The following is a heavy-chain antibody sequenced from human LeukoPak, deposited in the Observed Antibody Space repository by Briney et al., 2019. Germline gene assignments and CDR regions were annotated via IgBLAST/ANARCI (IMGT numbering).Heavy chain of an antibody. V-gene: IGHV3-30-3*01. CDR1: GFTFSNYA. D-gene: IGHD6-13*01. J-gene: IGHJ4*02. Sequence: GRSLRLSCAASGFTFSNYALLWVRQAPGKGLEWVAIISYDGSNKYYADPVKGRFTISRDNSNNTLYLQLSSLRAEDTAVYYCARRKSSSSWSTCDYWGQGTLVTVSS. CDR2: ISYDGSNK. CDR3: ARRKSSSSWSTCDY.